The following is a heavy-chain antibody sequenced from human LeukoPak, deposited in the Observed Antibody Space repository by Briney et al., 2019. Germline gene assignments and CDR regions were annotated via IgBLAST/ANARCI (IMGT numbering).Heavy chain of an antibody. D-gene: IGHD3-3*01. CDR1: GYTFTSYG. J-gene: IGHJ5*02. V-gene: IGHV1-46*01. CDR3: ARDGRRITIFGVVSNWFDP. Sequence: GASVKVSCKASGYTFTSYGISWVRQAPGQGLEWMGIINPSGGSTSYAQKFQGRVTMTRDTSTSTVYMELSSLRSEDTAVYYCARDGRRITIFGVVSNWFDPWGQGTLVTVSS. CDR2: INPSGGST.